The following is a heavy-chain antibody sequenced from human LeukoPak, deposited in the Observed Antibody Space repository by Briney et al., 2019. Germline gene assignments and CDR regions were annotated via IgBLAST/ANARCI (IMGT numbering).Heavy chain of an antibody. CDR2: IYHSGST. CDR3: ARAWVVRATGGWFDP. J-gene: IGHJ5*02. D-gene: IGHD3-10*01. V-gene: IGHV4-30-2*01. Sequence: PSQTLSLTCAVSGGSIGSGGYSWSWIRQPPGKGLEWIGYIYHSGSTYYNPSLKSRVTISVDRSKNQFSLELSSVTAADTAVYYCARAWVVRATGGWFDPWGQGTLVTVSS. CDR1: GGSIGSGGYS.